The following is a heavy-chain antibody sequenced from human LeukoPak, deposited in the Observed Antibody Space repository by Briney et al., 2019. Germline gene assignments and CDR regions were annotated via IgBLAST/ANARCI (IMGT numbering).Heavy chain of an antibody. V-gene: IGHV3-7*01. D-gene: IGHD3-10*01. CDR1: GFTFSSYW. J-gene: IGHJ4*02. Sequence: GGSLRLSCAASGFTFSSYWMNWVRQSPGKGLECVDNINQDGSETYYLDSVKGRFTISRGNAKSSLYLQMNSLTAEDTAVYYCARDYYGSGDYWGQGTLVTVSS. CDR3: ARDYYGSGDY. CDR2: INQDGSET.